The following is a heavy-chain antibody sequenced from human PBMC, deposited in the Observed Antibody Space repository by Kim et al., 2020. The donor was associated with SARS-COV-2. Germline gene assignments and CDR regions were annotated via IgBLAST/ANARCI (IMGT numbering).Heavy chain of an antibody. V-gene: IGHV4-34*01. Sequence: SETLSLTCPFYGGFFSGYYWSWLRQPPGKGLEWIGEINHSGSTNYNPSLKSRATLSVDTSKNQFSLKLRSVTAADTPVSYCPASSTSHGFDYWGQGTLVT. CDR1: GGFFSGYY. CDR2: INHSGST. D-gene: IGHD6-6*01. CDR3: PASSTSHGFDY. J-gene: IGHJ4*02.